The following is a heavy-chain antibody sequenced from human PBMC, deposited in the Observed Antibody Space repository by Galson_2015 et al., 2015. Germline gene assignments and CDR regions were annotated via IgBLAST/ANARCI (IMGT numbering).Heavy chain of an antibody. CDR3: ARLGAYYYDRSDYY. J-gene: IGHJ4*02. D-gene: IGHD3-22*01. V-gene: IGHV5-10-1*01. CDR1: GYIFTNYY. Sequence: QSGAEVKKPGESLRISCKGSGYIFTNYYISWVRQMPGKGLEWMGRIDPSDSYTNYSPSFHGHVTFSADKSISTAYLQWSSLKASDTAMYYCARLGAYYYDRSDYYWGQGTLVTVSS. CDR2: IDPSDSYT.